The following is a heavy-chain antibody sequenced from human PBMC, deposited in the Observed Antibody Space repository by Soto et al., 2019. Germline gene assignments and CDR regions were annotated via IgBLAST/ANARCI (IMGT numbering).Heavy chain of an antibody. J-gene: IGHJ6*02. V-gene: IGHV4-4*02. D-gene: IGHD2-2*01. Sequence: VQLQESGPGLVKPSGTLSLTCAVSGGCISSSNWWSWVRQPPGKGLEWIGEIYHSGSTNYNPSLKSRVTISVDKSKTQFSLKLSSVTAADTAVYYCASRVVPAATFYYYYGMDVWGQGTTVTVSS. CDR2: IYHSGST. CDR3: ASRVVPAATFYYYYGMDV. CDR1: GGCISSSNW.